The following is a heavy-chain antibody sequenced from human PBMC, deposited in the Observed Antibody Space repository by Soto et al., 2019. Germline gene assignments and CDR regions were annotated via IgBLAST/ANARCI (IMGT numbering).Heavy chain of an antibody. CDR3: ATLPPRIVAVLLPIPT. CDR1: GGSISSGGYY. J-gene: IGHJ5*02. Sequence: PSETLSLTCTVSGGSISSGGYYWSWIRQHPGKGLEWIGYIYYSGSTYYNPSLKSRVTISVDTSKNQFSLKLSSVTAADTAVYYCATLPPRIVAVLLPIPTWGRGTLVTVS. V-gene: IGHV4-31*03. CDR2: IYYSGST. D-gene: IGHD2-2*02.